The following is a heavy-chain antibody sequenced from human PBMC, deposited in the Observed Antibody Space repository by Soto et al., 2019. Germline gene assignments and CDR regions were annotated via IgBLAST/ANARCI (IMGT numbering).Heavy chain of an antibody. CDR3: ARDKRYYDFWSGSPRFDP. Sequence: ASVKVSCKASGYTFTSYYMHWVRQAPGQGLEWMGIINPSGGSTSYAQKFQGRVTMTRDTSTSTVYMELSSLRSEDTAVYYCARDKRYYDFWSGSPRFDPWGQGTLVTVSS. J-gene: IGHJ5*02. CDR2: INPSGGST. V-gene: IGHV1-46*03. D-gene: IGHD3-3*01. CDR1: GYTFTSYY.